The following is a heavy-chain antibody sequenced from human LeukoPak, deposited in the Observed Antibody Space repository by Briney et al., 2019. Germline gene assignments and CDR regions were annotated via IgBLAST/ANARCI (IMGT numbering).Heavy chain of an antibody. CDR2: IYYSGST. CDR3: ARDPVLLWFGELSRVLFDY. CDR1: GGSFSGYY. J-gene: IGHJ4*02. Sequence: SETLSLTCAVYGGSFSGYYWSWIRQPPGKGLEWIGSIYYSGSTYYNPSLKSRVTISVDTSKNQFSLKLSSVTAADTAVYYCARDPVLLWFGELSRVLFDYWGQGTLVTVSS. V-gene: IGHV4-34*01. D-gene: IGHD3-10*01.